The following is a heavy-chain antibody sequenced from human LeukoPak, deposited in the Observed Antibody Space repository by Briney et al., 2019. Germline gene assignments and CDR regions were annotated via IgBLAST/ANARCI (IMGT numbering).Heavy chain of an antibody. V-gene: IGHV4-39*01. CDR3: ARQPTHDYGDPSYWYFDL. CDR2: IFYSGKT. CDR1: RASISSSIYY. Sequence: SETLSLTCTVSRASISSSIYYWGWIRQPPGKGLEWIGSIFYSGKTYYNASLKSRVTISVDTSKNQFSLRLTSVTAADSAVFYCARQPTHDYGDPSYWYFDLWGRGTLVTVSS. D-gene: IGHD4-17*01. J-gene: IGHJ2*01.